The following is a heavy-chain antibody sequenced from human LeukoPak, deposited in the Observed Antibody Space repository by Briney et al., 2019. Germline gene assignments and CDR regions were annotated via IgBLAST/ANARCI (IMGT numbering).Heavy chain of an antibody. Sequence: SETLSLTCTVSGGSISSSSYYWGWIRQPPGKGLEWIGYILYSGSTNYNPSLQSRVTVSVDTSKNQFSLELTSVTAADTAVYYCARHRGSGYENFFDYWGQGTLVTVSS. J-gene: IGHJ4*02. CDR2: ILYSGST. D-gene: IGHD3-3*01. CDR3: ARHRGSGYENFFDY. CDR1: GGSISSSSYY. V-gene: IGHV4-61*05.